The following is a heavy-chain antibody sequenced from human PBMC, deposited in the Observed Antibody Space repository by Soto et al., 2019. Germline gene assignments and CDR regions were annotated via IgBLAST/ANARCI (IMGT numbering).Heavy chain of an antibody. CDR1: GYTFTSYA. V-gene: IGHV1-3*01. Sequence: ASVKVSCKASGYTFTSYAIHWVRQAPGQSLEWMGWINAGNGNTKSSEKFQGRVTMTTDTSTSTAYMELRSLRSDDTAVYYCATRSPAFDYWGQGTLVTVSS. J-gene: IGHJ4*02. CDR2: INAGNGNT. CDR3: ATRSPAFDY.